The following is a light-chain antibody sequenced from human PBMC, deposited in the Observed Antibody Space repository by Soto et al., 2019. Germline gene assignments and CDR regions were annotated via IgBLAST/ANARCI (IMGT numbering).Light chain of an antibody. CDR2: GAS. CDR3: QQHGSSPWT. CDR1: QSVSSSY. J-gene: IGKJ1*01. Sequence: EIVLTQSPGTLSLSPGERATLSCRASQSVSSSYLAWYQQKPGQAPRLLIYGASSRASGIPDRFSGSGSGTDFNLTISRLEPEDFAVYYCQQHGSSPWTFGQGTKVEMK. V-gene: IGKV3-20*01.